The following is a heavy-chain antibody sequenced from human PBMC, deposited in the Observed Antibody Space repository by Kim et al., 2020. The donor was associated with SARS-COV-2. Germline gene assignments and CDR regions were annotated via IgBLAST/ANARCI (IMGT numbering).Heavy chain of an antibody. Sequence: ASVKVSCKASGYTFTDYYLHWVRQAPGQGLEWMGWIHPNSGGTNYAQKFQGRVTMTRDTSISTAYMELSRLRSDDTAVYYCARGGRVLVITYVDCWGQGTLVTVSS. CDR1: GYTFTDYY. J-gene: IGHJ4*02. CDR2: IHPNSGGT. D-gene: IGHD3-22*01. V-gene: IGHV1-2*02. CDR3: ARGGRVLVITYVDC.